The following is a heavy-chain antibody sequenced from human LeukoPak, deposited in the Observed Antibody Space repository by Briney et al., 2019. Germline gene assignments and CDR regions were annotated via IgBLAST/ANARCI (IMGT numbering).Heavy chain of an antibody. D-gene: IGHD2-15*01. Sequence: QTGGSLRLSCAASGFTFSTYAVNWVRQAPGKGLEWASTISGSGDSTYYADSVKGRFTIARDNSRNTLSLQMNSLTAEDTAVYYCARQLGYCSEGNCYFDYWGQGTLVTVSS. CDR3: ARQLGYCSEGNCYFDY. V-gene: IGHV3-23*01. CDR1: GFTFSTYA. J-gene: IGHJ4*03. CDR2: ISGSGDST.